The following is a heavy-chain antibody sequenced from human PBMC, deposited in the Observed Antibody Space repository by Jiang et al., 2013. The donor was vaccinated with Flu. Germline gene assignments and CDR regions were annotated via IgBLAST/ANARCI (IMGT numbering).Heavy chain of an antibody. V-gene: IGHV6-1*01. D-gene: IGHD3-9*01. CDR1: GDSVSSNSAA. Sequence: SQTLSLTCAISGDSVSSNSAAWNWIRQSPSRGLEWLGRTYYRSKWYNDYAVSVKSRITINPDTSKNQFSLQLNSVTPEDTAVYYCARAGVLVIKSYYYYYGMDVWGKGTTVTVSS. CDR3: ARAGVLVIKSYYYYYGMDV. CDR2: TYYRSKWYN. J-gene: IGHJ6*04.